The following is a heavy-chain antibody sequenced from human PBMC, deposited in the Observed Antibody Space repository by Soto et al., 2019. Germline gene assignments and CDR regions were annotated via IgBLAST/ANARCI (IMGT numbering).Heavy chain of an antibody. D-gene: IGHD5-12*01. CDR2: INHSGST. CDR1: GGSFSGYY. V-gene: IGHV4-34*01. CDR3: ARGGKWLRRYYYYGMDV. J-gene: IGHJ6*02. Sequence: SETLSLTCAVYGGSFSGYYWSWIRQPPGKGLEWIGEINHSGSTNYNPSLKSRVTISVDTSKNQFSLKLSSVTAADTAVYYCARGGKWLRRYYYYGMDVWGQGTTVTVSS.